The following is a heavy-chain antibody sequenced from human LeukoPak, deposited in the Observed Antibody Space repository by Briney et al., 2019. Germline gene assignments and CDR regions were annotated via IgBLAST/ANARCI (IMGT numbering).Heavy chain of an antibody. CDR3: ARGGYGSGNYYVTDY. CDR1: CYILPCYG. J-gene: IGHJ4*02. V-gene: IGHV1-18*01. D-gene: IGHD3-10*01. CDR2: ISTYTGDT. Sequence: ASVKVPWNASCYILPCYGINWVRQAPGQGPGGMGWISTYTGDTVYAQKFQGRVTMTTDTSTSTAYMDLRSLRSDDTAVYFCARGGYGSGNYYVTDYWGQGTRVTVSS.